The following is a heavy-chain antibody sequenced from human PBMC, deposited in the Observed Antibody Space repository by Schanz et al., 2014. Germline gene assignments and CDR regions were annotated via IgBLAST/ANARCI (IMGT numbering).Heavy chain of an antibody. D-gene: IGHD4-4*01. V-gene: IGHV3-7*01. CDR3: ARRVRIDY. Sequence: GQLVESGGGVVQPGESLRLSCAASGFSFSNYWMSWVRQAPGKGLEWVANIKQDGSEKYYVDSVKGRFTISRDNAKNSLYLQMNSLTAEDTAVYYCARRVRIDYWGQGTLVTVSS. CDR1: GFSFSNYW. J-gene: IGHJ4*02. CDR2: IKQDGSEK.